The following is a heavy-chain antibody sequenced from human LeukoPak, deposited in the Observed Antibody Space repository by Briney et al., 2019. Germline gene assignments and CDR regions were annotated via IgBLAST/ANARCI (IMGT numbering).Heavy chain of an antibody. CDR1: GYTFTSYY. CDR2: INPSGGST. CDR3: ASELYYDFWSGYGYYYYYYMDV. V-gene: IGHV1-46*01. Sequence: ASVKVSCKASGYTFTSYYMHWVRQAPGQGLEWMGIINPSGGSTSYAQKFQGRVTMTRDTSTSTVYMELSSLRSEDTAVYYCASELYYDFWSGYGYYYYYYMDVWGKGTTVTVSS. D-gene: IGHD3-3*01. J-gene: IGHJ6*03.